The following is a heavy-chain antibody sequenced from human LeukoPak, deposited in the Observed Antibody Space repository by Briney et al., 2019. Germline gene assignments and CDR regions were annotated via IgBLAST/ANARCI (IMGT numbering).Heavy chain of an antibody. CDR2: IVVGGTT. CDR3: ATDVPSPLAQIDY. Sequence: GESLKISCAASGFTFSNAWMSWVRQAPGKGLEWVARIVVGGTTDYAAPVKGRFTISRDDSMNMLYLQMDSLKTGDTAMYYCATDVPSPLAQIDYWGQGTPVTVSS. J-gene: IGHJ4*02. D-gene: IGHD1-14*01. V-gene: IGHV3-15*04. CDR1: GFTFSNAW.